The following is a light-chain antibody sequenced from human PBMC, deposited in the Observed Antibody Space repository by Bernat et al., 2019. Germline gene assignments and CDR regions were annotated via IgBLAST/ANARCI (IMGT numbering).Light chain of an antibody. J-gene: IGKJ4*01. CDR1: QGIGNH. CDR2: AAS. V-gene: IGKV1-17*01. CDR3: LQHISYPLT. Sequence: DIQMTQSPSSLSASVGDRVTITCRASQGIGNHFSWYQQKPGRAPKRLMYAASSLQSGVPSRFSGSGSGTEFTLTISSLQPEDFATYYCLQHISYPLTFGRGTKVEIK.